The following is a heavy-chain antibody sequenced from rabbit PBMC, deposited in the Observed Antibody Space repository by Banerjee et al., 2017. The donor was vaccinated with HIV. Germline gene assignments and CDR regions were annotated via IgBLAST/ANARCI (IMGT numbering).Heavy chain of an antibody. CDR1: GFDFSSYG. CDR2: IDPVFGST. J-gene: IGHJ4*01. D-gene: IGHD6-1*01. Sequence: QEQLVESGGGLVQPGGSLKLSCKASGFDFSSYGVSWVRQAPGKGLEWIGYIDPVFGSTYYASWVNGRFTISSHNAQNTLYLQLNSLTAADTATYFCVRSYAGYAGYGYAHLWGPGTLVTVS. CDR3: VRSYAGYAGYGYAHL. V-gene: IGHV1S47*01.